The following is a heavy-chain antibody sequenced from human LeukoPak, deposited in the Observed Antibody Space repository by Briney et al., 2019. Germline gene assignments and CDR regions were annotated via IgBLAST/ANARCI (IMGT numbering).Heavy chain of an antibody. Sequence: SETLSLTCSVSGYSISSAYYWGWIRQPPGKGLEWIGTMYHSGSTNYNPSLKSRVTISVDTSKNQFSLKLSSVTAADTAVYYCASRITVAGNYFDYWGQGTLVTVSS. CDR3: ASRITVAGNYFDY. CDR2: MYHSGST. V-gene: IGHV4-38-2*02. CDR1: GYSISSAYY. J-gene: IGHJ4*02. D-gene: IGHD6-19*01.